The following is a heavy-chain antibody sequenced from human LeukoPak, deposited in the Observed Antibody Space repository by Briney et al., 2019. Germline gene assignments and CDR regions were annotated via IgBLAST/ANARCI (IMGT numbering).Heavy chain of an antibody. D-gene: IGHD6-19*01. CDR1: GFTFSSYA. Sequence: GGSLRLSCAASGFTFSSYAMHWVRQAPGKGLGWVAVISYDGSNKYYADSVKGRFTISRDNSKNTLYLQMNSLRAEDTAVYYCARDPQYSSGWYVYWGQGTLVTVSS. CDR3: ARDPQYSSGWYVY. V-gene: IGHV3-30-3*01. CDR2: ISYDGSNK. J-gene: IGHJ4*02.